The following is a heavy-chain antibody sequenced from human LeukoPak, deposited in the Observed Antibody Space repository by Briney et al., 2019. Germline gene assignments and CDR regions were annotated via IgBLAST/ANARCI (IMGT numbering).Heavy chain of an antibody. Sequence: GGSLRLSCAASGFTFSSYWMHWVRQVSGKGLVWVSRINDDGSTTSYADSVKGRFTISRDNAKNTLYLQMSSLRAEGTAVYYCARGRVGYSSSWVDAFDIWGQGTMVTVSS. CDR2: INDDGSTT. V-gene: IGHV3-74*01. D-gene: IGHD6-13*01. CDR1: GFTFSSYW. J-gene: IGHJ3*02. CDR3: ARGRVGYSSSWVDAFDI.